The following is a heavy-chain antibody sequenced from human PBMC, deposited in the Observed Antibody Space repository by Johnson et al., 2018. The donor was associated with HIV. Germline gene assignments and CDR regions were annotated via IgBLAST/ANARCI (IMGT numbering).Heavy chain of an antibody. CDR3: AKGATRYKTDGSKHDGAFDV. J-gene: IGHJ3*01. V-gene: IGHV3-7*05. CDR2: IKQDGSEK. D-gene: IGHD1-26*01. Sequence: VHLVESGGGLVQPGGSLRLSCAASGFSFSSYWMTWVRQAPGKGLVWVASIKQDGSEKYYVDSVKGRFTISRDNAKNSLHLQMSSLRAEDTALYYCAKGATRYKTDGSKHDGAFDVWGQGTMVTVSS. CDR1: GFSFSSYW.